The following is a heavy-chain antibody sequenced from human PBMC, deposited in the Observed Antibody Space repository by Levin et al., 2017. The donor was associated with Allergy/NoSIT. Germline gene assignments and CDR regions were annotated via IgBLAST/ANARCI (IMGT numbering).Heavy chain of an antibody. CDR2: ICCNSGSI. CDR3: ARDNIALPDGCES. CDR1: GFTFDDYA. V-gene: IGHV3-9*01. J-gene: IGHJ3*01. Sequence: SLKISCAASGFTFDDYAMHWVRQAPGKGLEWVSGICCNSGSIGYADSVKGRFTISRDNAKNSPYLQMNSLRTEDTALYYCARDNIALPDGCESWRQGTLVVVSS. D-gene: IGHD1-14*01.